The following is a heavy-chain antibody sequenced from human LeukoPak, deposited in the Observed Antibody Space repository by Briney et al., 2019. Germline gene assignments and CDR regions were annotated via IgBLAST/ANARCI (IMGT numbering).Heavy chain of an antibody. J-gene: IGHJ4*02. V-gene: IGHV4-34*01. CDR1: GGSFSGYY. CDR2: INHSGST. D-gene: IGHD2-21*02. CDR3: ARVPVGVVTASYYFDY. Sequence: SETLSLTCAVYGGSFSGYYWSWIRQPPGKGLEWIGEINHSGSTNYNPSLKSRVTISVDTSKNQFSLKLSSVTAADTAVYYCARVPVGVVTASYYFDYWGQGTLVTVSS.